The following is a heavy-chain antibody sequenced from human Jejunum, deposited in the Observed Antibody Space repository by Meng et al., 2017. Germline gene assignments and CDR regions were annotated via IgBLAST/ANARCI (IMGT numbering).Heavy chain of an antibody. D-gene: IGHD1-26*01. CDR1: GGSVSSAGYP. CDR2: AST. Sequence: VRRQRTGPGLLMPSETRSLICSVPGGSVSSAGYPWSWIRQPPGKGLEWIGYASTNYNPSLKSRVTISVDTSKNQFSLRLTSVTAADTAVYYCARDHMGSLDYWGQGILVTVSS. J-gene: IGHJ4*02. V-gene: IGHV4-61*08. CDR3: ARDHMGSLDY.